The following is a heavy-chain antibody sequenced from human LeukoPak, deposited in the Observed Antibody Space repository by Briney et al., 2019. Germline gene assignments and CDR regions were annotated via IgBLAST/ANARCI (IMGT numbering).Heavy chain of an antibody. CDR3: ARHRIAAAANDY. Sequence: ESRKISCKGSGYSFTSYWISWVRQMPGKGLEWMGRISPSDSYTNYSPSFQGHVTISADKSISTAYLQWSSLKASDTAVYYCARHRIAAAANDYWGQGTLVTVSS. CDR1: GYSFTSYW. D-gene: IGHD6-25*01. CDR2: ISPSDSYT. V-gene: IGHV5-10-1*01. J-gene: IGHJ4*02.